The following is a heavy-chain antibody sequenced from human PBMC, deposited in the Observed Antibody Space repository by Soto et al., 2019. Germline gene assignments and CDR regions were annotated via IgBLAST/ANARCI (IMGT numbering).Heavy chain of an antibody. D-gene: IGHD3-10*01. V-gene: IGHV4-4*02. Sequence: QAQLQESGPGLVKPSGTLSLTCAVSSGSISSSNWWSWVRQPPGKGLEWIGEIYHSGSTNYNPSPKSRVTISVDKSKNQFSLKLSSVTAADTAVYYCARDLSSGIYYFDYWGQGTLVTVSS. J-gene: IGHJ4*02. CDR3: ARDLSSGIYYFDY. CDR2: IYHSGST. CDR1: SGSISSSNW.